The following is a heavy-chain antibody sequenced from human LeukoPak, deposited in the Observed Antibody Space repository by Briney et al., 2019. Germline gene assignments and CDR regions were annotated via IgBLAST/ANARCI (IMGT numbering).Heavy chain of an antibody. V-gene: IGHV3-23*01. CDR2: ISGSGAST. CDR3: AKDNSYGNFDY. Sequence: GGSLRLSCLTSGFTLSTNAMSWVRQAPGKGLEWISGISGSGASTYYADSVKGRFTISRDDSRNTLYLQMNSLRAEDTAVYYCAKDNSYGNFDYWGQGTLVTVSS. CDR1: GFTLSTNA. J-gene: IGHJ4*02. D-gene: IGHD5-18*01.